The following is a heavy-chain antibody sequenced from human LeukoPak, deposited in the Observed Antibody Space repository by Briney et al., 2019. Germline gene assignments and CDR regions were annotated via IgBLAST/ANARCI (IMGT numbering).Heavy chain of an antibody. D-gene: IGHD4-23*01. V-gene: IGHV4-34*01. CDR3: ARGGGYNYMDV. J-gene: IGHJ6*03. Sequence: NPSETLSLTCVVYGVSFSDYDWSWIRQPPGKGLEWVGEINHGGSNNYNPSLKSRVTMLVDTTVNQFSLEVSSVTAADTAVYYCARGGGYNYMDVWGKGTTDTVSS. CDR1: GVSFSDYD. CDR2: INHGGSN.